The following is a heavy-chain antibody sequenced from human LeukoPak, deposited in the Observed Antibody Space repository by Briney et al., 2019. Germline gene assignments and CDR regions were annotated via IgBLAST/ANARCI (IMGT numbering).Heavy chain of an antibody. D-gene: IGHD1-26*01. CDR1: GFTVSSNY. V-gene: IGHV3-53*04. Sequence: GGSLRLSCAASGFTVSSNYMSWVRQAPGKGLEWVSVIYSGGSTYYTDSVKGRFTISRHNSKNTLYLQMNSLRAEDTAVYYCARDLVGATAQWGQGTLVTVSS. CDR3: ARDLVGATAQ. J-gene: IGHJ4*02. CDR2: IYSGGST.